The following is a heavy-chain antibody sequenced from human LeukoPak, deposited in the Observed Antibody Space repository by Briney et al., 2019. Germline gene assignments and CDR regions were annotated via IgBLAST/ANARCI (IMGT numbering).Heavy chain of an antibody. CDR3: ARETEPLDYGDSTNLDY. D-gene: IGHD4/OR15-4a*01. CDR1: GFTFSSYS. Sequence: GGSLRLPCAASGFTFSSYSMNWVRQAPGKGLEWVAFIGSRTGNIYYADSVKGRFSISRDNAKDSVCLQMNSLRADDTAVCYCARETEPLDYGDSTNLDYWGQGTLVTVSS. CDR2: IGSRTGNI. J-gene: IGHJ4*02. V-gene: IGHV3-21*01.